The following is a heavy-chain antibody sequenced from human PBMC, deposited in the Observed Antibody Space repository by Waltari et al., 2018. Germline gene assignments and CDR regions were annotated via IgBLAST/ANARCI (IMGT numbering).Heavy chain of an antibody. J-gene: IGHJ4*02. CDR1: GYTLTGNY. CDR3: AKSPWNGPLDY. D-gene: IGHD2-8*01. Sequence: QEHLVQSGAEVKKPGASVKVSCKASGYTLTGNYIHWVRQAPGQGLGWMGWINPNSGGTNYAQKFQGRVTVTRDTAISTAYMEVSSLRSDDTAVYYCAKSPWNGPLDYWGQGTLVTVSS. CDR2: INPNSGGT. V-gene: IGHV1-2*02.